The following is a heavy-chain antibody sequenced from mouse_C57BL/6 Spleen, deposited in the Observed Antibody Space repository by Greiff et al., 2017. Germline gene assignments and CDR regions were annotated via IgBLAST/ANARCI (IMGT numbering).Heavy chain of an antibody. V-gene: IGHV5-17*01. CDR1: GFTFSDYG. D-gene: IGHD2-2*01. CDR3: ASMVTTRDV. CDR2: ISSGSSTI. J-gene: IGHJ1*03. Sequence: EVKVVESGGGLVKPGGSLKLSCAASGFTFSDYGMHWVRQAPEKGLEWVAYISSGSSTIYYADTVTGRFTISSDNAKNTLFLQMTSLRSEDTAMYYCASMVTTRDVWGTGTTVTVSS.